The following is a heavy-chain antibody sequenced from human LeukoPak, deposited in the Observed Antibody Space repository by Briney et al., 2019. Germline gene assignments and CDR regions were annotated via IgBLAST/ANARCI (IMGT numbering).Heavy chain of an antibody. V-gene: IGHV1-69*13. J-gene: IGHJ4*02. CDR2: IIPIFGTA. CDR1: GYTFNNYA. Sequence: ASVKVSCKASGYTFNNYAISWVRQAPGQGLEWMGGIIPIFGTANYAQRFQGRVTITADESTTTAYMEVSSLRSEDTAVYYCARGEVPPHYFDSWGQGTLVTVSS. CDR3: ARGEVPPHYFDS.